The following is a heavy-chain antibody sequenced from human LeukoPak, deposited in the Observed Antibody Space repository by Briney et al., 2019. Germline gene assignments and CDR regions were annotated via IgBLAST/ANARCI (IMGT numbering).Heavy chain of an antibody. D-gene: IGHD7-27*01. CDR1: GFTSGIYA. J-gene: IGHJ4*02. CDR2: FSGGGDS. Sequence: GGSLRLSCAASGFTSGIYAVSWVRQAPGKGLEWVSAFSGGGDSYYADSVKGRFTISRDNSKKILYLQMNSLRAEDTAVYYCAKDGGLWVSAHWGDSWGRGTLVTVSS. CDR3: AKDGGLWVSAHWGDS. V-gene: IGHV3-23*01.